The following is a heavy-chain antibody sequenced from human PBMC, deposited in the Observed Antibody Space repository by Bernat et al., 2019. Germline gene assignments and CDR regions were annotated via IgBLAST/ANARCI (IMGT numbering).Heavy chain of an antibody. J-gene: IGHJ6*03. CDR1: GYTFTGYY. Sequence: QVQLVQSGAEVKKPGASVKVSCKASGYTFTGYYMHWVRQAPGQGLEWMGWINPNSGGTNYAQKFQGWVTMTRDTSISTAYMELSRLSSDDTAVYYCARDGGNDFWSGYWKPTYYYYMDVWGKGTTVTVSS. V-gene: IGHV1-2*04. D-gene: IGHD3-3*01. CDR2: INPNSGGT. CDR3: ARDGGNDFWSGYWKPTYYYYMDV.